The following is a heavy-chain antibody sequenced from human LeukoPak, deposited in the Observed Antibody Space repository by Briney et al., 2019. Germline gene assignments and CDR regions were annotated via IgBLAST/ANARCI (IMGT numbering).Heavy chain of an antibody. Sequence: GASVKVSFKASGYTFTSYGISWVRQAPGQGLEWMGWISAYNGNTNYAQKLQGRVTMTTDTSTRTAYMDLRSLSSDDPAGYYCARVVGHDYGGKREYFDYWGQGTLVTVSS. V-gene: IGHV1-18*01. CDR3: ARVVGHDYGGKREYFDY. CDR1: GYTFTSYG. J-gene: IGHJ4*02. CDR2: ISAYNGNT. D-gene: IGHD4-23*01.